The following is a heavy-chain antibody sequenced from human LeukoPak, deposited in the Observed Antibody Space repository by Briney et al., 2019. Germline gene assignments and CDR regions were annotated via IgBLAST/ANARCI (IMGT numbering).Heavy chain of an antibody. CDR2: ISYDGSNK. CDR1: GFTFSSYG. Sequence: PGTSLRLSCVASGFTFSSYGMHCVRQAPGKGLDWVAFISYDGSNKFHSDSVKGRFTISRDNSKNTLYLQMNSLRVEDTAVYYCAGDTSGYYYFDYWGQGTLVTVSS. J-gene: IGHJ4*02. CDR3: AGDTSGYYYFDY. D-gene: IGHD3-22*01. V-gene: IGHV3-30*03.